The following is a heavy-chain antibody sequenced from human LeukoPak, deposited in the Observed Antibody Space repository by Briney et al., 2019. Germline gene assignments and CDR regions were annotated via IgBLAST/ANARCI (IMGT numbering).Heavy chain of an antibody. CDR3: ARVAHCGGPSCFDVSYIDV. CDR1: GFTFTEYW. V-gene: IGHV3-7*01. Sequence: PGGSLRLACAASGFTFTEYWMNWVSQAPEQRLERVANIKQDGIEVYYVDSVECRFTISRDNTKNSVYLQMNSLGVEDTAVYYCARVAHCGGPSCFDVSYIDVWAEGTTVTVSS. J-gene: IGHJ6*03. D-gene: IGHD2-21*01. CDR2: IKQDGIEV.